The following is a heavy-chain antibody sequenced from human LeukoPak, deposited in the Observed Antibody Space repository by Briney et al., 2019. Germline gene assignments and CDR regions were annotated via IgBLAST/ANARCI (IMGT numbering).Heavy chain of an antibody. V-gene: IGHV1-2*02. CDR3: ARVHGIAVADPYYFDY. CDR1: GYTFTGYY. CDR2: INPNSGGT. Sequence: ASVKVSCKASGYTFTGYYMHWVRQAPGQGLEWMGWINPNSGGTNYAQKFQVRVTMTRDTSITTAYMELSRLRSDDTAVYYCARVHGIAVADPYYFDYWGQGTLVTVSS. J-gene: IGHJ4*02. D-gene: IGHD6-19*01.